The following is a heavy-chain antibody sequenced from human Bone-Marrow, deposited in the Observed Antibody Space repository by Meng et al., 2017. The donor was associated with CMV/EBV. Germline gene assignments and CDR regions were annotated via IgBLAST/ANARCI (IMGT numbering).Heavy chain of an antibody. J-gene: IGHJ4*02. V-gene: IGHV2-5*01. CDR2: IYWNDDK. CDR1: GFSLSTSGVG. CDR3: AHSADYDFWSGYPTTYYFDY. Sequence: SGPTLVKPTQTLTLTCTFSGFSLSTSGVGVGWIRQPPGKALEWFALIYWNDDKRYSPSLKSRLTITKDTSKNQVVLTMTNMDPVDTATYYCAHSADYDFWSGYPTTYYFDYWGQGTLVTVSS. D-gene: IGHD3-3*01.